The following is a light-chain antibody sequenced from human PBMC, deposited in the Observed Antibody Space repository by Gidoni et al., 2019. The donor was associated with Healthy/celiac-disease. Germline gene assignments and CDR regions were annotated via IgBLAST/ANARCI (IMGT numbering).Light chain of an antibody. J-gene: IGLJ2*01. CDR3: QSADSSGTYPRVV. V-gene: IGLV3-25*02. CDR1: ALPKQY. CDR2: TDS. Sequence: SYELPPPPSVSVSPGQPARITCSGDALPKQYAYWYQQKPGQAPVLVIYTDSERPSGTPERFSGSSSGTTVTLTISGVQAEDEADYYCQSADSSGTYPRVVFGGGTKLTVL.